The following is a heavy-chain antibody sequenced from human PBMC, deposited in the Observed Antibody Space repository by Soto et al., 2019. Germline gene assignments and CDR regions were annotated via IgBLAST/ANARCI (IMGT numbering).Heavy chain of an antibody. CDR3: ARMVRHYGSVSYRTYYYYMDV. D-gene: IGHD3-10*01. J-gene: IGHJ6*03. Sequence: QVQLQESGPGLVKPSQTLSLTCTVSGGSISSGGYYWSWIRQHPGKGLEWIGYIYYSGSTYYNPSIKSRVTISVDTSKNQFTLKLSSVTAADTAVYYCARMVRHYGSVSYRTYYYYMDVWGKGTTVTVSS. CDR2: IYYSGST. V-gene: IGHV4-31*03. CDR1: GGSISSGGYY.